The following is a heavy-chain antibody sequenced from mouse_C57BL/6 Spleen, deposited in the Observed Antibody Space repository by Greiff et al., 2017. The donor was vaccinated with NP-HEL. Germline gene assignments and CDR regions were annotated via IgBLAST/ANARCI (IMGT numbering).Heavy chain of an antibody. J-gene: IGHJ4*01. CDR2: INPSNGGT. CDR3: ARSHYYGSSYYYAMDY. V-gene: IGHV1-53*01. Sequence: QVHVKQPGTELVKPGASVKLSCKASGYTFTSYWMHWVKQRPGQGLEWIGNINPSNGGTNYNEKFKSKATLTVDKSSSTAYMQLSSLTSEDSAVYYCARSHYYGSSYYYAMDYWGQGTSVTVSS. D-gene: IGHD1-1*01. CDR1: GYTFTSYW.